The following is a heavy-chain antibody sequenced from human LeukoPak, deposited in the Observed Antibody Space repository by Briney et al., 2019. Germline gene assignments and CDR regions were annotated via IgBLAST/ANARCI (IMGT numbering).Heavy chain of an antibody. CDR1: GYSFTSYW. V-gene: IGHV5-51*01. CDR3: ARQLAGTTGLI. D-gene: IGHD6-13*01. Sequence: GASMKISCKGSGYSFTSYWIGWVRQMPGPRLEWMGIIYPIDSDTRYNSTFHGQVTISVAMAISTAYLQLSSMNASATATYYYARQLAGTTGLIWGQGTLVTVSS. CDR2: IYPIDSDT. J-gene: IGHJ4*02.